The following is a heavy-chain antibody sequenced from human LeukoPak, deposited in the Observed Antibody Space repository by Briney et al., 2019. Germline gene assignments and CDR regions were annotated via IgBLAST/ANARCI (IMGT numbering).Heavy chain of an antibody. Sequence: SETLSLTCTVSGGSISSSSYYWGWIRQPPGKGLEWIGSIYYSGSTYYNPPLKSRVTISVDTSKNQFSLKLSSVTAADTAVYYCVRQVAVAGTFVDYWGQGTLVTVSS. J-gene: IGHJ4*02. V-gene: IGHV4-39*01. D-gene: IGHD6-19*01. CDR2: IYYSGST. CDR1: GGSISSSSYY. CDR3: VRQVAVAGTFVDY.